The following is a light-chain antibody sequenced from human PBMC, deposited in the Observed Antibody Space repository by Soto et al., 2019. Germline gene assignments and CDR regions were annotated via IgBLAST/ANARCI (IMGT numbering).Light chain of an antibody. CDR3: CSYAGSYTYVV. CDR1: SSDVGGYNY. V-gene: IGLV2-11*01. J-gene: IGLJ2*01. CDR2: DVS. Sequence: QSALTQPRSVSGSPGQSVTISCTGTSSDVGGYNYLSWSQQHPGKAPKLMIYDVSKRPSGVPDRFSGSKSGNTASLTISGLQAEDETDYYCCSYAGSYTYVVFGGGTQLTVL.